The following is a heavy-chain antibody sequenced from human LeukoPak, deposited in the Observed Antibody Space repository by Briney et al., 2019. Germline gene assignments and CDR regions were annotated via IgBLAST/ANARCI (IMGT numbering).Heavy chain of an antibody. CDR3: ARETGGTDAPYDYVWGNPPALGY. CDR1: GFTFSSYA. Sequence: GGSLRLSCAASGFTFSSYAMHWVRQAPGKGLEWVAVIPYDGSNKYYADSVKGRFTISRDNSKNTLYLQMNSLRAEDTAVYYCARETGGTDAPYDYVWGNPPALGYWGQGTLVTVSS. V-gene: IGHV3-30-3*01. CDR2: IPYDGSNK. J-gene: IGHJ4*02. D-gene: IGHD3-16*01.